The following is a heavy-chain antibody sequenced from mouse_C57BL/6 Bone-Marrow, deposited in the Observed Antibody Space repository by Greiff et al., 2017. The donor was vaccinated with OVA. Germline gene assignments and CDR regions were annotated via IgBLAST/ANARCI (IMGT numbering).Heavy chain of an antibody. J-gene: IGHJ4*01. CDR3: ARRITTVVDGAMDY. Sequence: QVQLKESDAELVKPGASVKISCKVSGYTFTDHTIHWMKQRPEQGLEWLGYIYPRDGSTKYNEKFKGKATLNADKSSSTDYMQRNMLTSGDSAVYFWARRITTVVDGAMDYWGQGTSVTVSS. V-gene: IGHV1-78*01. CDR1: GYTFTDHT. CDR2: IYPRDGST. D-gene: IGHD1-1*01.